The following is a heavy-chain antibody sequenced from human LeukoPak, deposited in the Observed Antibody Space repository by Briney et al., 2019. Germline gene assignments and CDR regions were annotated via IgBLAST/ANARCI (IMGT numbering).Heavy chain of an antibody. CDR1: GASTTSYY. CDR3: ARDTRSCDTSGYYYFDY. Sequence: WETLSLTCSVSGASTTSYYWNWIRQAPGKGLEWIGYIYSDGTTSYSPSLRSRVTISIDTSRNQFSLKLSSVTAADAAVYYCARDTRSCDTSGYYYFDYWGQGALVTVSS. V-gene: IGHV4-59*01. D-gene: IGHD3-22*01. CDR2: IYSDGTT. J-gene: IGHJ4*02.